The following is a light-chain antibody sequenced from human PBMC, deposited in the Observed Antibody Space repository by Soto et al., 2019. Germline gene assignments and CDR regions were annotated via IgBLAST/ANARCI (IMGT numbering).Light chain of an antibody. V-gene: IGKV3-20*01. CDR1: QTVSSTF. Sequence: EIVLTQSPGTLSLSPGERATLSCRTSQTVSSTFLAWYQQKPGQAPRLLIYDASSRAADIPDRFSGSGSGTDFTLTISRLEPEDFAVYYCQQNAYLGTFGQGTKVDIK. CDR2: DAS. CDR3: QQNAYLGT. J-gene: IGKJ1*01.